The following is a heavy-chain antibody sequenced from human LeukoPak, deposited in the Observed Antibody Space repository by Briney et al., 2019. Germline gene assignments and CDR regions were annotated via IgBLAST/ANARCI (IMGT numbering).Heavy chain of an antibody. CDR3: ARGRWSSGWFDY. CDR2: IHYSGST. CDR1: GASISSHY. D-gene: IGHD6-19*01. J-gene: IGHJ4*02. Sequence: SETLSLTCSVSGASISSHYWSWIRQPPGKGLEWIGYIHYSGSTNCNPSLKSRVTISLDTSKNQFSLKLSSVTAADTAVYYCARGRWSSGWFDYWGQGTLVTVSS. V-gene: IGHV4-59*11.